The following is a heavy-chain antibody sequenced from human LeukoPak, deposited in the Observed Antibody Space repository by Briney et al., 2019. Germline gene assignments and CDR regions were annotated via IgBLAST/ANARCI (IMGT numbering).Heavy chain of an antibody. V-gene: IGHV3-33*01. CDR3: ARDEGRFLEWFADH. Sequence: GGSLRLSCAASGFTFSSNGMHWVRQAPGKGLEWVAVIWYDGSNKYYADSVKGRFTISRDNSKNTLYLEMNSLRAEDTAIYYCARDEGRFLEWFADHWGQGTLVTVSS. J-gene: IGHJ4*02. CDR1: GFTFSSNG. D-gene: IGHD3-3*01. CDR2: IWYDGSNK.